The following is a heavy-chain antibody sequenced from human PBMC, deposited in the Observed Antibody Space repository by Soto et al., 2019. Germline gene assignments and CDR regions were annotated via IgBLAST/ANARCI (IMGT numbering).Heavy chain of an antibody. CDR1: GNTFASHG. D-gene: IGHD3-10*01. CDR2: ISGFNGQT. J-gene: IGHJ4*01. V-gene: IGHV1-18*01. Sequence: ASVKVSCKASGNTFASHGFSWVRQAPGQGLEWMGWISGFNGQTNYALKFQGRVTLTTDTSTSTAYMELRSLRSDDTAVYFCARVDPSGVAVVRDYSGHGTLVTVS. CDR3: ARVDPSGVAVVRDY.